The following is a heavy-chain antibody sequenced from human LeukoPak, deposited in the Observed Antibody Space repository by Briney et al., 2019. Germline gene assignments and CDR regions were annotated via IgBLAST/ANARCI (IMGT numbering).Heavy chain of an antibody. J-gene: IGHJ6*03. CDR1: GGSISSYY. CDR3: ARNRDYYYYYMDV. D-gene: IGHD1-14*01. V-gene: IGHV4-59*01. Sequence: SETLSLTCTVSGGSISSYYWSWIRQPPGKGLEWIGYIYYSGSTNYNPSLKSRVTISVDTSKNQFSLKLSSATAADTAVYYCARNRDYYYYYMDVWGKGTTVTVSS. CDR2: IYYSGST.